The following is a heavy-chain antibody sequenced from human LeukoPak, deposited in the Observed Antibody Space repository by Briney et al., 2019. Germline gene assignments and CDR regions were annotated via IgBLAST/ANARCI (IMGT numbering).Heavy chain of an antibody. CDR1: GFTYNSYA. D-gene: IGHD5-18*01. J-gene: IGHJ4*02. CDR2: ISGSDGRT. CDR3: AKGEQLWSWFDY. V-gene: IGHV3-23*01. Sequence: GGSLRLSCAASGFTYNSYAMSWVRQAPGKGLEWVSVISGSDGRTYYADSVKGRFTISRDNSKNTLDLQMNSLRAEDTAVYYCAKGEQLWSWFDYWGQGTLVTVSS.